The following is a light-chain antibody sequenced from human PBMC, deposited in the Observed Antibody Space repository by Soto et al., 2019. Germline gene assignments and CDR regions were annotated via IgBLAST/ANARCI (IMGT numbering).Light chain of an antibody. CDR1: QSISSW. Sequence: DIQMTQSPSTLSASVGGRVTITCRASQSISSWLAWYQQKPRKAPKLLIYDASTLESGVPSKFSGSVSGTEFTLTISSLQPDDFVTYYCQQYKTYPYSFGQGTKLEIK. V-gene: IGKV1-5*01. J-gene: IGKJ2*01. CDR2: DAS. CDR3: QQYKTYPYS.